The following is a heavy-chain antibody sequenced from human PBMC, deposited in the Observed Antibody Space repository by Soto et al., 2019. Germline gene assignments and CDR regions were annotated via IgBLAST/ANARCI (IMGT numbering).Heavy chain of an antibody. D-gene: IGHD3-3*01. V-gene: IGHV1-69*06. Sequence: QVQLVQSGAEVKKPGSSVKVSCMASGGTFGSYAISWVRQAPGQGLEWMGGIIPIFGTANYAQKFQGRVTITADKSTSTAYMELSSLRSEDTAVYYCARGSGDGYSSYYYGMDVWGQGTTVTVSS. J-gene: IGHJ6*02. CDR1: GGTFGSYA. CDR3: ARGSGDGYSSYYYGMDV. CDR2: IIPIFGTA.